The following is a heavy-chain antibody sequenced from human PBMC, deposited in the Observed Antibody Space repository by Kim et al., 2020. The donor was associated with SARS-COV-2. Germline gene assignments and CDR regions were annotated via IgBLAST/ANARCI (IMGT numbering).Heavy chain of an antibody. CDR1: GGSFSGYY. J-gene: IGHJ4*02. CDR3: ARRSPEPSAIDY. D-gene: IGHD6-13*01. V-gene: IGHV4-34*01. Sequence: ETLSLTCAVYGGSFSGYYWSWSRQPPGKGLEWIGEINHSGSTNYNPSLKSRVTISVDTTKNQFSLKLSSVTAADTAVYYCARRSPEPSAIDYCGQGTLVTVSA. CDR2: INHSGST.